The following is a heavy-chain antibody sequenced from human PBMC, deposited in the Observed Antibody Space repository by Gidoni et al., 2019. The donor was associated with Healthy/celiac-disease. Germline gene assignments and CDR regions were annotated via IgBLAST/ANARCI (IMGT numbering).Heavy chain of an antibody. D-gene: IGHD4-4*01. Sequence: VQLVQSGVEVKKPGASVKVSCKVSGYTFTSYGISWVRQAPGQGLEWMGWIIGYNGKTHYAQKLQGKDTMTTDTSTSTAYMELRSLRSDDPAVYYCARDRATVTLRGRFDYWGQGTLVTVSS. CDR3: ARDRATVTLRGRFDY. J-gene: IGHJ4*02. CDR1: GYTFTSYG. CDR2: IIGYNGKT. V-gene: IGHV1-18*01.